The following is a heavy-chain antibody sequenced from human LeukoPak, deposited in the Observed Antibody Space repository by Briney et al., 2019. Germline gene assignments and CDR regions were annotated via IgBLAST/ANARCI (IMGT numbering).Heavy chain of an antibody. CDR3: ARDGSGWYSPSWFDP. D-gene: IGHD6-19*01. CDR2: INHSGST. Sequence: SETLSLTCAVYGGSFSGYFWTWIRQPPMKGLEWIGEINHSGSTNYNPSLKSRVTISVDTSKNQFSLQLNSVTPEDTAVYYCARDGSGWYSPSWFDPWGQGTLVTVSS. J-gene: IGHJ5*02. CDR1: GGSFSGYF. V-gene: IGHV4-34*01.